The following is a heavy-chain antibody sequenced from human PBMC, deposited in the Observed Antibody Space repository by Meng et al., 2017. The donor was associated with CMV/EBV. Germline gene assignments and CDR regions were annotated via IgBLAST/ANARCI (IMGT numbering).Heavy chain of an antibody. CDR2: ISGSGGST. CDR1: GFTFSSYA. V-gene: IGHV3-23*01. CDR3: AKDETYYYDSSGYFGLWFDP. Sequence: GGSLRLSCAASGFTFSSYAMSWVRQAPGKGLEWVSVISGSGGSTYYADSVEGRFTISRDNSKNTLYLQMNSLRAEDTAVYYCAKDETYYYDSSGYFGLWFDPWGQGTLVTVSS. D-gene: IGHD3-22*01. J-gene: IGHJ5*02.